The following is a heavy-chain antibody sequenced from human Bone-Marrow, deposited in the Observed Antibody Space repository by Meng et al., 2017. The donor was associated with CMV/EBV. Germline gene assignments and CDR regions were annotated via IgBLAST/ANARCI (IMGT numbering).Heavy chain of an antibody. CDR3: AVAYYDFWSGLGGGMDV. V-gene: IGHV1-69*05. J-gene: IGHJ6*01. CDR2: IIPIFGTA. D-gene: IGHD3-3*01. CDR1: GGTFSSYA. Sequence: SVKVSCKASGGTFSSYAISWVRQAPGQGLEWMGGIIPIFGTANYAQKFQGRVTITTDESTSTAYMELSSLRSEDTAVYYWAVAYYDFWSGLGGGMDVWGQGTTVTGSS.